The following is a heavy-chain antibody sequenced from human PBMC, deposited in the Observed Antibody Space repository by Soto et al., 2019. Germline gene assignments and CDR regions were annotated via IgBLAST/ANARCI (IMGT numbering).Heavy chain of an antibody. D-gene: IGHD6-6*01. CDR2: LKNDGSTT. CDR3: VRDEEHSRVLRGYY. Sequence: PGGSLRLSCAASGFTFSNYWMHWVRQAPGKGLVWVSCLKNDGSTTSYADSVKGRFTISRDNARDLLYLQMNSLRAEDTAVYYCVRDEEHSRVLRGYYWGQGTVVTVSS. J-gene: IGHJ4*02. CDR1: GFTFSNYW. V-gene: IGHV3-74*01.